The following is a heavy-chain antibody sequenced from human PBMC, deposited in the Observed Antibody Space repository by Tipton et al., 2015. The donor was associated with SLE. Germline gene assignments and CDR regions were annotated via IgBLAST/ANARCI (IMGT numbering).Heavy chain of an antibody. V-gene: IGHV4-38-2*01. J-gene: IGHJ5*02. CDR1: GYSISSGYY. Sequence: TLSLTCAVSGYSISSGYYWGWIRQPPGKGLEWIGSIYYSGSTYYNPSLKSRVTISVDTSKNQFSLKLSSVTAADTAVYYCARGGNWNSVWWFDPWGQGTLVTVSS. CDR2: IYYSGST. CDR3: ARGGNWNSVWWFDP. D-gene: IGHD1-7*01.